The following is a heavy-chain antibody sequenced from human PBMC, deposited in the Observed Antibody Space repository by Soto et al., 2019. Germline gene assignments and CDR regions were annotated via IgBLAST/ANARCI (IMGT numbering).Heavy chain of an antibody. V-gene: IGHV3-30*18. CDR1: GFTFNNYG. CDR2: ISYDGNKK. CDR3: AKDSTRDYYYMDV. Sequence: QVQLVESGGGVVQPGRSLRLSCAASGFTFNNYGIHWVRQAPGKGLEWVSFISYDGNKKYYADSVKGRFTISRDNSKNTLFLQINSLRLEDTAVYFCAKDSTRDYYYMDVWGKGTTVTVSS. J-gene: IGHJ6*03. D-gene: IGHD2-2*01.